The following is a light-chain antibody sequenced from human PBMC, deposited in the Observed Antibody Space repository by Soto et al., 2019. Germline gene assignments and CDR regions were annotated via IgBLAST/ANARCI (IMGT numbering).Light chain of an antibody. CDR1: QSVRTW. CDR3: QQYNTHSDT. V-gene: IGKV1-5*03. CDR2: KAS. J-gene: IGKJ4*01. Sequence: DIQMTQSPSTLSASVGDRVTITCRASQSVRTWLAWHQQKPGKAPKLLIYKASSLQGGVPSRFSGSGSGTEFTLTISSLQPDDFATYYCQQYNTHSDTFGGGTKVEIK.